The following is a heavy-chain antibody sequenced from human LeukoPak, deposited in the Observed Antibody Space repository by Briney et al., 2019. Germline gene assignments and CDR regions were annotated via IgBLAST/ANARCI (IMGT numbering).Heavy chain of an antibody. CDR2: INPNSGGT. CDR1: VYTFTGYY. J-gene: IGHJ4*02. V-gene: IGHV1-2*02. D-gene: IGHD6-13*01. CDR3: ARGVSSVAAAGTGY. Sequence: ASVKVSCKASVYTFTGYYMHWVRQAPAHGLEWMAWINPNSGGTNYAQKFQGRVTMTRDTSISTAYMELSWLRADDTAVYYCARGVSSVAAAGTGYWGQGTLVTVSS.